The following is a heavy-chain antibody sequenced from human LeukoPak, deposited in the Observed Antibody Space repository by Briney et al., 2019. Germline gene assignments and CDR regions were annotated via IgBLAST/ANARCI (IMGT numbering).Heavy chain of an antibody. V-gene: IGHV1-69*06. CDR3: ASSQRWLPPSLCY. D-gene: IGHD5-24*01. CDR2: IIPIFGTA. Sequence: GASVKVSCKASGGTFSSYAISWVRQAPGQGLEWMGGIIPIFGTANYAQKFQGRVTITADKSTSTAYMELSSLRSEDTAVYYCASSQRWLPPSLCYWGQGTLVTVSS. J-gene: IGHJ4*02. CDR1: GGTFSSYA.